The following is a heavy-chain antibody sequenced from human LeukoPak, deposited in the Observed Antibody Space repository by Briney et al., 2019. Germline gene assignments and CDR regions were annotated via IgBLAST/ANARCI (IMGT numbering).Heavy chain of an antibody. CDR2: INHSGST. D-gene: IGHD1-26*01. Sequence: SETLSLTCAVYGGSFSGYYWSWIRQPPGKGLEWIGEINHSGSTNYNPSLKSRVTISVDTSKNQFSLKLSSVTAADTAVYYCARRIGVGAAKRNHPTHTIEFWGQGTLVNVSS. CDR1: GGSFSGYY. J-gene: IGHJ4*01. CDR3: ARRIGVGAAKRNHPTHTIEF. V-gene: IGHV4-34*01.